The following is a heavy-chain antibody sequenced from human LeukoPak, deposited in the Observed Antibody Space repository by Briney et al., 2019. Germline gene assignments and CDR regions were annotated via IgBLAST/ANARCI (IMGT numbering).Heavy chain of an antibody. CDR2: IYYSDT. Sequence: SETLSLTCTVSGGSVSSGGYYWSWIRQHPGKGLEWIGYIYYSDTYYNPSLKSRVSISVDTSKNQFSLNLNSVTAADTAVYYCARGVLTGYYGDFDYWGQGTLVTVSS. J-gene: IGHJ4*02. V-gene: IGHV4-31*03. CDR1: GGSVSSGGYY. D-gene: IGHD3-9*01. CDR3: ARGVLTGYYGDFDY.